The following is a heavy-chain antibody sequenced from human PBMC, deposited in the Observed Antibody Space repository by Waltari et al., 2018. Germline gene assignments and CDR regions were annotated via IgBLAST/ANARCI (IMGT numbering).Heavy chain of an antibody. CDR3: ARHVSGPTRAAFDV. CDR1: GFTVNSNY. V-gene: IGHV3-53*01. D-gene: IGHD6-19*01. CDR2: ITLGTNA. J-gene: IGHJ3*01. Sequence: EVQLVESGGGLIQPGGSLRLSCVGSGFTVNSNYMSWVRQVPGKGLEWDSNITLGTNANYAESVRGRFTISRDNSKDTLYLQMNSLRVEDTAVYFCARHVSGPTRAAFDVWGQGTMVTVSP.